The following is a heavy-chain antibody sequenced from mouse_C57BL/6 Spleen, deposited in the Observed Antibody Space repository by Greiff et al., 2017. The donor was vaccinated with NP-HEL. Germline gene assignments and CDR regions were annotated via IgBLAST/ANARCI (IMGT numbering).Heavy chain of an antibody. Sequence: VQLQQSGPGMVKPSQSLSLTCTVTGYSITSGYDWHWIRHFPGNKLEWMGYISYSGSTNYNPSLKSRITITHDTSKNHFFLTLNSVTTEVTATYYCARDRGSSGLWDWGHGTLVTVSA. CDR2: ISYSGST. V-gene: IGHV3-1*01. J-gene: IGHJ3*01. CDR3: ARDRGSSGLWD. CDR1: GYSITSGYD. D-gene: IGHD3-2*02.